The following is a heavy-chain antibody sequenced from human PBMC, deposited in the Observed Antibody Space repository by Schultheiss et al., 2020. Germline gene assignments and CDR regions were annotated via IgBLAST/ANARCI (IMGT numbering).Heavy chain of an antibody. CDR3: ANPSAGGYFDY. CDR1: GFTFSDYY. V-gene: IGHV3-11*01. CDR2: ISSSGSTI. J-gene: IGHJ4*02. D-gene: IGHD6-25*01. Sequence: GGSLRLSCAASGFTFSDYYMSWIRQAPVKGLEWVSYISSSGSTIYYADSVKGRFTISRDNAKNSLYLQMNSLRAEDTAVYYCANPSAGGYFDYWGQGTLVTVSS.